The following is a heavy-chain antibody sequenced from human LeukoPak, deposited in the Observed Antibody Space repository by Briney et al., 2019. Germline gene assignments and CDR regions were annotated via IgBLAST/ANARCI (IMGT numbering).Heavy chain of an antibody. V-gene: IGHV3-23*01. Sequence: PGGSLRLSCAASGFAFSVLAMGWVRQTPGKGLEWVSVISDSGDTTYYADSVKGRFTISRDNSKNTLYLQMNSLRAEDTAICYCATDRRRTDGWYAFDYWGQGTLVTVSS. J-gene: IGHJ4*02. D-gene: IGHD6-19*01. CDR1: GFAFSVLA. CDR3: ATDRRRTDGWYAFDY. CDR2: ISDSGDTT.